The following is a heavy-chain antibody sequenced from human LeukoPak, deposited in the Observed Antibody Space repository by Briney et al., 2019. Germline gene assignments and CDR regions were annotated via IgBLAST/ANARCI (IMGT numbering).Heavy chain of an antibody. CDR3: AKAGGYCSSGTCYSNG. V-gene: IGHV3-30*18. D-gene: IGHD2-15*01. CDR1: GFTFSDYA. Sequence: PGGSLRLSCAASGFTFSDYAIHRVRQAPGKGLEWVAIISYDGSNKYYADSVKGRFTISRDNSKNTLYLQMNSLRVEDTAIYYCAKAGGYCSSGTCYSNGWGQGTLVTVSS. J-gene: IGHJ4*02. CDR2: ISYDGSNK.